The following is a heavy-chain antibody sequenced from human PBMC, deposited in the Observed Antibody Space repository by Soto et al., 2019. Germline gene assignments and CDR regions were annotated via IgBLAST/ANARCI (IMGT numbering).Heavy chain of an antibody. Sequence: QVQLQQWGVGLLKPSETLSLTCAVYGGSFSGYYWSGIRQPPGKGLEWIGEINHSGSTNYNPSLKSRVTISVDTSKNQFSLKLSSVTAADTAVYYCAREGRRITIFGVVTKGCGYFDYWGQGTLVTVSS. CDR1: GGSFSGYY. CDR2: INHSGST. J-gene: IGHJ4*02. D-gene: IGHD3-3*01. CDR3: AREGRRITIFGVVTKGCGYFDY. V-gene: IGHV4-34*01.